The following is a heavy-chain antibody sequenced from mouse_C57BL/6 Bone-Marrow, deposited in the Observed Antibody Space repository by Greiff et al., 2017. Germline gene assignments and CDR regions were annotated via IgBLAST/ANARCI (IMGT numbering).Heavy chain of an antibody. J-gene: IGHJ2*01. CDR2: FHPYNDDT. V-gene: IGHV1-47*01. CDR3: ERVNYYGSSWDYFDY. D-gene: IGHD1-1*01. Sequence: QVQLKESGAELVKPGASVKMSCKASGYTFTTYPIEWMKQNHGKSLEWIGNFHPYNDDTKYNEKFKGKATLTVEKSSSTVYLERSRLTSDDSAVYYCERVNYYGSSWDYFDYWGQGTTLTVSS. CDR1: GYTFTTYP.